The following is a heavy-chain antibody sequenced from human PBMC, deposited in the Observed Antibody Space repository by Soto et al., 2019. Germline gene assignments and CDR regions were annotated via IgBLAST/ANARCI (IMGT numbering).Heavy chain of an antibody. Sequence: QVQLVESGGGVGQPGTSLRLSCAASGFTFSSHAMHWVRQAPGRGLEWVALVSFDGNAKVYTDSVKGRFFISRDNSKNTISLQRGRLRVEDTAVYYCGAEVGVRAFDNWGQGTLVTVSS. CDR3: GAEVGVRAFDN. V-gene: IGHV3-30-3*01. CDR2: VSFDGNAK. D-gene: IGHD2-15*01. J-gene: IGHJ4*02. CDR1: GFTFSSHA.